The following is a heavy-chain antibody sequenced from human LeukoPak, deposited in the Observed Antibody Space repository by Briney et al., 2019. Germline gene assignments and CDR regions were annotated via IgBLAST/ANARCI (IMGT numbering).Heavy chain of an antibody. J-gene: IGHJ4*02. D-gene: IGHD5-24*01. CDR2: ISGSGGST. V-gene: IGHV3-23*01. Sequence: PGGSLRLSCAASGFTFSSYAMSWVRQAPGKGLEWVSAISGSGGSTYYADSVKGRFTISRDNSKNTLYLQMNSLRAEDTAICYCTRVGYIDEGIDYWGQGTLVTVSS. CDR1: GFTFSSYA. CDR3: TRVGYIDEGIDY.